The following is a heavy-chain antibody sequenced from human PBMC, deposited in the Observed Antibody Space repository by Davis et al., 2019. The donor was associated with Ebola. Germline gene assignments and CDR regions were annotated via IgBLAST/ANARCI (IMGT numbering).Heavy chain of an antibody. J-gene: IGHJ4*02. Sequence: SETLSLTCTVSGGSISSSSYYWGWIRQPPGKGLEWIGSIYYSGSTYYNPSLKSRVTVSVDTSKNQFSLKLSSVTAADTAVYYCSRLYYFDYWGQGTLVTVSS. V-gene: IGHV4-39*01. CDR1: GGSISSSSYY. CDR2: IYYSGST. CDR3: SRLYYFDY. D-gene: IGHD6-13*01.